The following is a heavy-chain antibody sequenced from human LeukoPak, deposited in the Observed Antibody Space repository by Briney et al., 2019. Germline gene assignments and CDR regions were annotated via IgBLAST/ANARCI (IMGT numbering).Heavy chain of an antibody. CDR1: GFTFSSHW. V-gene: IGHV3-74*01. Sequence: GGSLRLSCAASGFTFSSHWMHWVRQAPGKGLVWVSRINSDGSDTTYADSVKGRFTISRNNAKNTLYLQMNSLRAEDTAVYYCAREYSSSWDGYYYYYYMDVWGKGTTVTISS. J-gene: IGHJ6*03. D-gene: IGHD6-13*01. CDR3: AREYSSSWDGYYYYYYMDV. CDR2: INSDGSDT.